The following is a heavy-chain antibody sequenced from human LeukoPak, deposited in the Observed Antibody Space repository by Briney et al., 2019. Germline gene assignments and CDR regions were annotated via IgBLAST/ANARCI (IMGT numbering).Heavy chain of an antibody. V-gene: IGHV3-48*01. Sequence: GGSLRLSCAASGFTFSSYSMNWVRQAPGKGLEWVSYISSSSSTIYYADSVKGRFTISRDNAKNTLYLQMNSLRAEDTAVYYCAKDQDIAAGEFDYWGRGTLVTVSS. J-gene: IGHJ4*02. CDR1: GFTFSSYS. CDR2: ISSSSSTI. CDR3: AKDQDIAAGEFDY. D-gene: IGHD6-6*01.